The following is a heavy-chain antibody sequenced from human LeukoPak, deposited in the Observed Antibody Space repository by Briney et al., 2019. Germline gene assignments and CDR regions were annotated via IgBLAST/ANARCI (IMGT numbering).Heavy chain of an antibody. CDR1: ELTFSSYG. CDR3: ARVAAGFLGFDY. V-gene: IGHV3-21*01. Sequence: GGSLRLACAASELTFSSYGMSWVRQAPEKGLEWVSSISSSSSYIYYADSVKGRFTISGDNAKNSLYLQMNSLRAEDTAVYYCARVAAGFLGFDYWGQGTLVTVSS. CDR2: ISSSSSYI. D-gene: IGHD2/OR15-2a*01. J-gene: IGHJ4*02.